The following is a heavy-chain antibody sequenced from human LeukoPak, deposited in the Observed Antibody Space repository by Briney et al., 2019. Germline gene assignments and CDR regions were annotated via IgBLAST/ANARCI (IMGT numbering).Heavy chain of an antibody. J-gene: IGHJ4*02. CDR3: ARGGSWLRSDY. CDR1: GGSISSYY. CDR2: IYYSGST. D-gene: IGHD5-12*01. V-gene: IGHV4-59*01. Sequence: PSETLSLTCTVSGGSISSYYWSWIRQPPGKGLEWIGYIYYSGSTNYNPSLKSRVTISVDTSKNQFSLKLSSVTAADTAVYYCARGGSWLRSDYWGQGTLVTVSS.